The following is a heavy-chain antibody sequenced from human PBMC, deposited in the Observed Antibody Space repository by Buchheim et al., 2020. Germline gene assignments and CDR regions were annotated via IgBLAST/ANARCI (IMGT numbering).Heavy chain of an antibody. D-gene: IGHD4-17*01. V-gene: IGHV3-30*18. Sequence: QVQLVESGGGVVQPGRSLRLSCAASGFTFSSYGMHWVRQAPGKGLEWVAVISYDGSNKYYADSVKGRFTISRDNTKNTLYPQMNSLRAEDTAVYYCAKDLTSADYGDYVYYYYGMDVWGQGTT. CDR2: ISYDGSNK. CDR1: GFTFSSYG. J-gene: IGHJ6*02. CDR3: AKDLTSADYGDYVYYYYGMDV.